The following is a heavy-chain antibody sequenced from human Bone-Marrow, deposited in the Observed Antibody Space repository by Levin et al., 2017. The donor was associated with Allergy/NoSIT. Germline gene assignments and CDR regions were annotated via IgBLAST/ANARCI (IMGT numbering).Heavy chain of an antibody. Sequence: ASETLSLTCTVSGGSISSYYWSWIRQPPGKGLEWIGYIYYSGSTNYNPSLKSRVTISVDTSKNQFSLKLSSVTAADTAVYYCARVVRVRPRNYGDYGLGWFDPWGQGTLVTVSS. V-gene: IGHV4-59*01. J-gene: IGHJ5*02. CDR1: GGSISSYY. CDR3: ARVVRVRPRNYGDYGLGWFDP. CDR2: IYYSGST. D-gene: IGHD4-17*01.